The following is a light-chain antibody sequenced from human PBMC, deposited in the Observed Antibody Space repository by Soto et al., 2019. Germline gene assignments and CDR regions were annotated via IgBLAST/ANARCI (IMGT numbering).Light chain of an antibody. CDR3: QQFSSYPLT. Sequence: EIVLTQSPGILSLSPGERATLSCRASQSVSSSYLAWYQQKPGQAPRLLIYGASSRATGIPDRFSGGGSGTDFTLTISRLEPEDFAVYYCQQFSSYPLTFGGGTKVDIK. V-gene: IGKV3-20*01. CDR2: GAS. CDR1: QSVSSSY. J-gene: IGKJ4*01.